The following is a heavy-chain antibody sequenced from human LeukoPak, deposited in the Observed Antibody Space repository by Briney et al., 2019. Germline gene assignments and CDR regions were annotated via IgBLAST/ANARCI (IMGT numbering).Heavy chain of an antibody. CDR3: ARIPNILWFGELLRGGLYYFDY. D-gene: IGHD3-10*01. Sequence: ASVKVSCKASGYTFTSYDINWVRQATGQGLEWMGWMNPNSGNTGYAQKFQGRVTMTRNTSISTAYMELSSLRSEDTAVYYCARIPNILWFGELLRGGLYYFDYWGQGTLVSVSS. V-gene: IGHV1-8*01. J-gene: IGHJ4*02. CDR1: GYTFTSYD. CDR2: MNPNSGNT.